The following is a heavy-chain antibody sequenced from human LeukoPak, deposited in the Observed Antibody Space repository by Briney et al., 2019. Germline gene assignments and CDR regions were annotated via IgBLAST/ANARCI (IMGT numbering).Heavy chain of an antibody. CDR2: TSYDGSHI. Sequence: PGRSLRLSCAASGFTFSSYAMHWVRQAPGKGLEWVAVTSYDGSHIYYPDSVKGRFTISRDNPKNTLYLQMNSLRAEDTAVYYCARNENSGWGYFDYWGQGTLVTVSS. CDR3: ARNENSGWGYFDY. J-gene: IGHJ4*02. V-gene: IGHV3-30*04. D-gene: IGHD5-12*01. CDR1: GFTFSSYA.